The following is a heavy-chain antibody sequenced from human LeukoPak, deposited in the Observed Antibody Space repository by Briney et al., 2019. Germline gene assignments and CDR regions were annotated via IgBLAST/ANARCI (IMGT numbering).Heavy chain of an antibody. CDR1: GLTFDDYA. Sequence: GGSLRLSCAASGLTFDDYAMHWVRQAPGKGLEWVSGISWNSGSIGYADSVKGRFTISRDNAKNSLFLQMNSLRAEDMALYYCAKDEFVASGFTGAFDIWGQGTMVTVSS. D-gene: IGHD2-8*02. CDR2: ISWNSGSI. V-gene: IGHV3-9*03. CDR3: AKDEFVASGFTGAFDI. J-gene: IGHJ3*02.